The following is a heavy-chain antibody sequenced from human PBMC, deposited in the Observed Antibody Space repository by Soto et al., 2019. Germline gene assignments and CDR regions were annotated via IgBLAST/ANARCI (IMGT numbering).Heavy chain of an antibody. CDR2: ISGSGVST. Sequence: EVQLLESGGGLVQPGGSLRLSCAASGFTFSSYAVNWVRQAPGKGLEWGSAISGSGVSTIYADSVKGRFTISRDNSKNTVHLQMNSLRAEDTALYYCAKVRGPEDFFDYWGQGTLVTVSS. CDR3: AKVRGPEDFFDY. D-gene: IGHD3-10*01. CDR1: GFTFSSYA. J-gene: IGHJ4*02. V-gene: IGHV3-23*01.